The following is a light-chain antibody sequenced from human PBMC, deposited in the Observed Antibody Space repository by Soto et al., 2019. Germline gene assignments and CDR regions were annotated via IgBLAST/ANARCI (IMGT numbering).Light chain of an antibody. CDR1: QSISSR. CDR2: KAS. Sequence: DIQLTQSPPTLSASVGDRVTITCRASQSISSRLAWYQQKPGRAPKLLIYKASSLDSGVPKRFSGRGSATEFTLTISSLQPDDFATYFYQPYHSYSSFGPGPKVDSK. V-gene: IGKV1-5*03. CDR3: QPYHSYSS. J-gene: IGKJ3*01.